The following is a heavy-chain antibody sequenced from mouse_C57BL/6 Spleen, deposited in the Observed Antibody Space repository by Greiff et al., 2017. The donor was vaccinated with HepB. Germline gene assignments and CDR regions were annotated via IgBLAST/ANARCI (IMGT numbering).Heavy chain of an antibody. Sequence: EVKLVESGEGLVKPGGSLKLSCAASGFTFSSYAMSWVRQTPEKRLEWVAYISSGGDYIYYADTVKGRFTISRDNARNTLYLQMSSLKSEDTALYYCTSYGSLYAMDYWGQGTSVTVSS. CDR2: ISSGGDYI. CDR3: TSYGSLYAMDY. V-gene: IGHV5-9-1*02. D-gene: IGHD2-2*01. J-gene: IGHJ4*01. CDR1: GFTFSSYA.